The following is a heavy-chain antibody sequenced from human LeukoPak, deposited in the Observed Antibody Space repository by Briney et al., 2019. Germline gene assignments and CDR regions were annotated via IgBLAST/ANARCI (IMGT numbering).Heavy chain of an antibody. Sequence: PGGSLRLSCAASGFTFSSYSMNWVRQAPGKGLEWVSYISSSSSTIYYADSVKGRFTISRDNAKNSLYLQMNSLRTEDTAVYYCARINRYYDILTGYSTRGDYWGQGTLVTVSS. J-gene: IGHJ4*02. CDR3: ARINRYYDILTGYSTRGDY. CDR1: GFTFSSYS. V-gene: IGHV3-48*04. CDR2: ISSSSSTI. D-gene: IGHD3-9*01.